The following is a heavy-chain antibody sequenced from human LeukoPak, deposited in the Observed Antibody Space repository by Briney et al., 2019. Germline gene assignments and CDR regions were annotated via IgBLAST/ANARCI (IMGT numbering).Heavy chain of an antibody. J-gene: IGHJ4*02. CDR1: GLTFSSYA. V-gene: IGHV3-23*01. D-gene: IGHD2-2*01. CDR3: AKDLGGDCSSTSCLLSDPFDY. CDR2: ISGSGGST. Sequence: GGSLRLSCAASGLTFSSYAMSWVRQAPGKGLEWVSAISGSGGSTYYADSVKGRFTISRDNSKNTLYLQMNSLRAEDTAVYYCAKDLGGDCSSTSCLLSDPFDYWGQGTLVTVSS.